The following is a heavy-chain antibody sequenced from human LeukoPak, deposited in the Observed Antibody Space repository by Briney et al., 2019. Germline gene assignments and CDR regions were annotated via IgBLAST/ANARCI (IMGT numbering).Heavy chain of an antibody. Sequence: SGGSLRLSCAACGFTFNSYWINCVRQAPGKGLEWLANINQDGSEKYYVDSVKGRFTISRDNAKNSLYLQMNSLRADNTAVYYASTFDSRLTDYWGQGTLVTVSS. CDR2: INQDGSEK. V-gene: IGHV3-7*05. J-gene: IGHJ4*02. CDR1: GFTFNSYW. CDR3: STFDSRLTDY. D-gene: IGHD6-13*01.